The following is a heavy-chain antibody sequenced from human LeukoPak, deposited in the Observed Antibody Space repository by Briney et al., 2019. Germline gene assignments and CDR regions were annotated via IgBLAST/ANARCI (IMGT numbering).Heavy chain of an antibody. CDR2: INHGGST. Sequence: SETLSLTCAVYGGSFSGYYWSWIRQPPGKGLEWIGEINHGGSTNYNPSLKSRVTISVNTSKNQFPLKLSSVTAADTAVYYCARGRTLYGSGSYTDYWGQGTLVTVSS. CDR1: GGSFSGYY. V-gene: IGHV4-34*01. D-gene: IGHD3-10*01. J-gene: IGHJ4*02. CDR3: ARGRTLYGSGSYTDY.